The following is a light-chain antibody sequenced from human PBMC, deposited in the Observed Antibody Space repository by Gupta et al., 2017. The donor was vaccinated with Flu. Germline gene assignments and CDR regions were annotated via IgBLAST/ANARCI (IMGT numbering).Light chain of an antibody. CDR3: SEWDDSLGGHRV. CDR1: SSNIGTNT. CDR2: NND. V-gene: IGLV1-44*01. J-gene: IGLJ2*01. Sequence: QSVLTQPPSASGTPAQLVTISCSGGSSNIGTNTVNWYQHLPGTAPQLLIFNNDRRPSGVPDRCSAATTGDAASLVISGRVYADGADYYCSEWDDSLGGHRVFGGGTKVTVL.